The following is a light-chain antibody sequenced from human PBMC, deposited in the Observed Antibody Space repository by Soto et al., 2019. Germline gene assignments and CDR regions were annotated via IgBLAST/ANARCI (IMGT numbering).Light chain of an antibody. CDR1: QSIHTS. CDR3: QQYNNWPLT. Sequence: TQSPATLSLSPGERATLSCRASQSIHTSLAWYQQKSGKPPRLVIYDSTLRANGVPDRFGGSRSGTEFTLTISSLQSEDFAVYYCQQYNNWPLTFGGGTKVDIK. J-gene: IGKJ4*01. V-gene: IGKV3D-15*01. CDR2: DST.